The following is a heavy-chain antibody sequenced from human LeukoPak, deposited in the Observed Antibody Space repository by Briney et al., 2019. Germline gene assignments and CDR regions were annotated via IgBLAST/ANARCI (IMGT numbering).Heavy chain of an antibody. J-gene: IGHJ4*02. CDR2: ITKYDGRL. V-gene: IGHV3-23*01. CDR1: GFGVHTFA. CDR3: AKDLIR. D-gene: IGHD3-16*01. Sequence: GGSLRLSCAVSGFGVHTFAMSWVRQAPGKGLEWLASITKYDGRLYYADSVRGRFTISRDNSKNTLYLQMNSLRAEDTAVYYCAKDLIRGGQGTLVTVSS.